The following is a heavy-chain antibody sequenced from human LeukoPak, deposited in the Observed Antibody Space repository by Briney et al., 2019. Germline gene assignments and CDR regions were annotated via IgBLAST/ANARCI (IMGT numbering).Heavy chain of an antibody. V-gene: IGHV4-59*08. CDR2: IHYSGST. CDR3: ARQSHYHGSGRSAFEI. CDR1: GGSISSYY. Sequence: SETLSLTCTVSGGSISSYYWSWIRQPPGKGLEWIGYIHYSGSTNYNPSLKSRATISVDTSKNQFSLKLSSVTAADTAVFYCARQSHYHGSGRSAFEIWGQGTMVTVSS. D-gene: IGHD3-10*01. J-gene: IGHJ3*02.